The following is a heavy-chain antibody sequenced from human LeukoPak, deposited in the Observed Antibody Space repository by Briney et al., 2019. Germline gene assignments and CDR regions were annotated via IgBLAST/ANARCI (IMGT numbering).Heavy chain of an antibody. CDR1: GFTFSDSA. V-gene: IGHV3-23*01. D-gene: IGHD2-15*01. CDR2: ITTSGEST. J-gene: IGHJ4*02. Sequence: GGSLRLSRAPSGFTFSDSAMSWVRQSPGKGLEWVSSITTSGESTYYADSVKGRFAISRDNSGSTLYLQMNSLRIEDSAVYYCAKRLSRGYYGKLIFDYWGQGALVTVSS. CDR3: AKRLSRGYYGKLIFDY.